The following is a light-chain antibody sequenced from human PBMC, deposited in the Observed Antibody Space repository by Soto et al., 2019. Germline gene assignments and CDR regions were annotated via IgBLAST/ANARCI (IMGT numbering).Light chain of an antibody. CDR2: KVS. CDR1: QSLVHRAGHTS. J-gene: IGKJ2*01. CDR3: MHGSHWPPTYI. Sequence: DVVITQSPLSLPVTLGQPASISCRSSQSLVHRAGHTSFNWFHQRPGQSPRRLIYKVSNRDSGVPDRFSGSGSATDFTLTISRVEAEDVGVYYCMHGSHWPPTYIFGQGTKLEIK. V-gene: IGKV2-30*02.